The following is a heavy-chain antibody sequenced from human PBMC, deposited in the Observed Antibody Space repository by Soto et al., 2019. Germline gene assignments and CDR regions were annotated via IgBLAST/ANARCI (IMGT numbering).Heavy chain of an antibody. CDR3: AKADIVLVPAATKFAP. D-gene: IGHD2-2*01. Sequence: EVQLLESGGGLVQPGGSLRLSCAASGFTFSSYAMSWVRQAPGKGLEWVSAISGSGGSTYYADSVKGRFTISRDNSKNTRYLQMNSLRAEDTAVYYCAKADIVLVPAATKFAPWGQGTLVTVSS. V-gene: IGHV3-23*01. CDR2: ISGSGGST. J-gene: IGHJ5*02. CDR1: GFTFSSYA.